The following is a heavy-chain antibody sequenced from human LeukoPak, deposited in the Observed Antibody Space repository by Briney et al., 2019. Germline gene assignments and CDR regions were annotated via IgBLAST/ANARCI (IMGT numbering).Heavy chain of an antibody. D-gene: IGHD6-19*01. CDR2: MKQDGREK. CDR3: ARGGGSGRWGSAF. V-gene: IGHV3-7*01. J-gene: IGHJ3*01. Sequence: PGGSLRLSCVASGFTFTNYWMTWVRQAPGKGLEWVANMKQDGREKYYVDSVKGRFTISRDNAKNSLYLQMNSLRDEDTAVYYCARGGGSGRWGSAF. CDR1: GFTFTNYW.